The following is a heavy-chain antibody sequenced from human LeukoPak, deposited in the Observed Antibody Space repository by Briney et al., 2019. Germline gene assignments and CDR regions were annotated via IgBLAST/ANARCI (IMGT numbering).Heavy chain of an antibody. CDR3: AGHVMVRGVIGWFDP. V-gene: IGHV4-34*08. CDR1: GGTFSGYY. D-gene: IGHD3-10*01. CDR2: INHSGST. Sequence: SETLSLTCAVYGGTFSGYYWSWIRQPPGKGLEWIGEINHSGSTNYNPALKSGGTISVDQTKNQFSLKLSSVRAADSAVYYCAGHVMVRGVIGWFDPWGQGNLVTVSS. J-gene: IGHJ5*02.